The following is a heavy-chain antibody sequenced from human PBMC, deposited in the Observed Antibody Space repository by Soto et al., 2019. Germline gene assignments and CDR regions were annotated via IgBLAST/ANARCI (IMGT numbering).Heavy chain of an antibody. CDR2: IYYSGST. V-gene: IGHV4-31*03. D-gene: IGHD3-22*01. J-gene: IGHJ4*02. Sequence: PSVTLSRTYTVSGGSISSAGYYRSWIRQHPGKGLEWIGNIYYSGSTYYNPSLKSRVTISVDTFKNHFSVKLSSATAADTAIYYCATAIRVSDSSGYDNWVQEPLVTV. CDR3: ATAIRVSDSSGYDN. CDR1: GGSISSAGYY.